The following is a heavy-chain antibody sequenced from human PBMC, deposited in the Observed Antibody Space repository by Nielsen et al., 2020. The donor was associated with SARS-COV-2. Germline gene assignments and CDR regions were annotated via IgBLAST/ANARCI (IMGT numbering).Heavy chain of an antibody. D-gene: IGHD3-22*01. Sequence: ASVKVSCKASGYTFTDYYIHWVRQAPGQGLEWMGRINPNSGGTNYAQKFQGRVTMTRDTSISTAYMELSRLRSDDTAVYYCARAPQRSYDSSGYYAYYFDYWGQGTLVTVSS. CDR3: ARAPQRSYDSSGYYAYYFDY. CDR1: GYTFTDYY. CDR2: INPNSGGT. J-gene: IGHJ4*02. V-gene: IGHV1-2*06.